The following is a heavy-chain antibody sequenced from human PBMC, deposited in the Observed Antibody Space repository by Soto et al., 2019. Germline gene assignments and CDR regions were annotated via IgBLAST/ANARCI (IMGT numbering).Heavy chain of an antibody. CDR2: IYYSGST. V-gene: IGHV4-31*03. J-gene: IGHJ5*02. CDR1: GGSISSGGYY. Sequence: QVQLQESGPGLVKPSQTLPLTCTVSGGSISSGGYYWSWIRQHPGKGLEWIGYIYYSGSTYYNPSLKSRVTISVDTSKNQFSLKLSSVTAADTAVYYCARDSSSGGWFDPWGQGTLVTVSS. CDR3: ARDSSSGGWFDP. D-gene: IGHD6-6*01.